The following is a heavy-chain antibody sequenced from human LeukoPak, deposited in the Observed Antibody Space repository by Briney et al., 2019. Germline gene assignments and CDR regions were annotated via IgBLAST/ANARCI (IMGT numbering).Heavy chain of an antibody. Sequence: SVKVSCKASGGTFSSYAISWVRQAPGQGLEWMGGIIPIFGTANYAQKFQGRVTITADESTSTAYMELSSLRSEDTAVYYCARDRAIAARFNDAFDIWGQGTMVTVSS. CDR2: IIPIFGTA. J-gene: IGHJ3*02. V-gene: IGHV1-69*01. CDR3: ARDRAIAARFNDAFDI. CDR1: GGTFSSYA. D-gene: IGHD6-6*01.